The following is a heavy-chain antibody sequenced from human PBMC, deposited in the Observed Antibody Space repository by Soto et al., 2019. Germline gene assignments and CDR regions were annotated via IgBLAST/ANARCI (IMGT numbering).Heavy chain of an antibody. CDR2: IIPVFDIT. Sequence: QVQVVQSGAEVKKPGSSVKVSCKASGDTFSNFAISWVRQAPGQGLEWMGGIIPVFDITHYAQKFQGRVTITADESMSTAYMELSSLKSEETAPYYCARDDTRRGFHIWGQGTMIIVSS. CDR1: GDTFSNFA. CDR3: ARDDTRRGFHI. J-gene: IGHJ3*02. D-gene: IGHD3-22*01. V-gene: IGHV1-69*01.